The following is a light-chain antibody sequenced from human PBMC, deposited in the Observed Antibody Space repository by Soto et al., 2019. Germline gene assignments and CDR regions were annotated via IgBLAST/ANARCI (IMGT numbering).Light chain of an antibody. V-gene: IGLV2-14*01. Sequence: QSALTQPASVSGSPGQSITISCTGTSSDLDIYNYVSWYQQQPGKAPKLMIYQVTNRPSGVSNRFSGSRSGNTASLTISWLQAEDEADYYCSSYTDSSNYVFGTGTKLTVL. J-gene: IGLJ1*01. CDR2: QVT. CDR1: SSDLDIYNY. CDR3: SSYTDSSNYV.